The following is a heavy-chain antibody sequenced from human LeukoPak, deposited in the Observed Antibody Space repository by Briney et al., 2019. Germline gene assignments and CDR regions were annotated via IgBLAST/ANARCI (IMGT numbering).Heavy chain of an antibody. CDR1: GYTFTGYY. D-gene: IGHD2-15*01. CDR2: INPNSGGT. V-gene: IGHV1-2*06. CDR3: ARDMVAVPYYYYYMDV. Sequence: ASVKVSCKASGYTFTGYYMHWVRQAPGQGLEWMGRINPNSGGTNYAQKFQGRVTMTRDTSISTAYRELSRLRSDDTAVYYCARDMVAVPYYYYYMDVWGKGTTVTVSS. J-gene: IGHJ6*03.